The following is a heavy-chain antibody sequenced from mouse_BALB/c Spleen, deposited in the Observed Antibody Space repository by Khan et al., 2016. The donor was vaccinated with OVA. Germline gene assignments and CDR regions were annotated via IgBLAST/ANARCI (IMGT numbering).Heavy chain of an antibody. D-gene: IGHD2-14*01. J-gene: IGHJ4*01. CDR1: GYTLTTAG. V-gene: IGHV9-4*02. CDR2: INTHSGVP. CDR3: ARGGASYYRNDGGAMEY. Sequence: QIQLVQSGPELKKPGETVRISCKASGYTLTTAGIQWVQKMPGKGLKWIGWINTHSGVPKYAEDFKGRFAFSLEISVSTAYLRLTNLKYEDKATYFCARGGASYYRNDGGAMEYWGQGTSVTVSS.